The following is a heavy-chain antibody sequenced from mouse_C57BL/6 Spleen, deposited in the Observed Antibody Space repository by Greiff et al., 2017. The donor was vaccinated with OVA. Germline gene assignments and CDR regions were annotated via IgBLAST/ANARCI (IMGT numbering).Heavy chain of an antibody. V-gene: IGHV5-4*01. D-gene: IGHD1-1*01. J-gene: IGHJ4*01. Sequence: EVMLVESGGGLVKPGGSLKLSCAASGFTFSSYAMSWVRQTPEKRLEWVATISDGGSYTYYPDNVKGRFTISRDNAKNNLYLQMSHLKSEDTAMYYCAREDYALGGNYAMDYWGQGTSVTVSS. CDR1: GFTFSSYA. CDR2: ISDGGSYT. CDR3: AREDYALGGNYAMDY.